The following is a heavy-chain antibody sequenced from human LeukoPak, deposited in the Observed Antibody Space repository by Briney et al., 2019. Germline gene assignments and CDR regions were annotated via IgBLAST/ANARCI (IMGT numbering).Heavy chain of an antibody. CDR1: GGTFSSYA. J-gene: IGHJ4*02. Sequence: SVKVSCKASGGTFSSYAISWVRQAPGQGLEWMGGIIPIFGTANYAQKFQGRVTITTDESTSTAYMELSSLRSEDTAVYYCARGRLKQYYFDYWGQGTLVTVSS. V-gene: IGHV1-69*05. D-gene: IGHD4-11*01. CDR2: IIPIFGTA. CDR3: ARGRLKQYYFDY.